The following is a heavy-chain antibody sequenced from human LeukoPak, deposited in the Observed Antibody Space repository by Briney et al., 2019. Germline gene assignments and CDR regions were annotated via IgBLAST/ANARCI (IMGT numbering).Heavy chain of an antibody. CDR2: ISSSGST. V-gene: IGHV4-61*02. D-gene: IGHD2-21*01. CDR1: GDSISSGDYY. J-gene: IGHJ3*02. Sequence: SQTLSLTCTVSGDSISSGDYYWSWIRQPAGKGLEWIGRISSSGSTNYNPSLKSRVTISVDTSKNQFSLKLSSVTAADTAVYFCARGAYSFDTWGQGTMVTVSS. CDR3: ARGAYSFDT.